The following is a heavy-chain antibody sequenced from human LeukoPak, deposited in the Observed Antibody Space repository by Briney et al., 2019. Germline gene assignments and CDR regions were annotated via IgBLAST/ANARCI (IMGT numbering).Heavy chain of an antibody. CDR3: ARDSLDYGGWFDT. V-gene: IGHV4-59*01. CDR2: TSYRGGT. Sequence: PSETLSPTCTVSGVSTTNYYWHWIRQPPGKELEWIAFTSYRGGTKYNPSLKSRATISVDTSENQVSLRVTSMTAADTAVYYCARDSLDYGGWFDTWGQGILVTVSS. D-gene: IGHD4-23*01. CDR1: GVSTTNYY. J-gene: IGHJ5*02.